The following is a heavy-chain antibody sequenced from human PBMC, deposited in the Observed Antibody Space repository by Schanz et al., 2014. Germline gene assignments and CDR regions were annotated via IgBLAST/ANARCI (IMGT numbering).Heavy chain of an antibody. D-gene: IGHD3-22*01. J-gene: IGHJ4*02. CDR1: GYSFNLFV. Sequence: QVQLVQSGAEVQKPGASVMLSCKTSGYSFNLFVVSWVRQAPGQGLEWMGWISAYNGNMNYAPKFQGRVTMTTDTSTSTAYMELRNLRSDDTAVYYCVRDGDERLVVIFDQWGQGTLVTVS. CDR3: VRDGDERLVVIFDQ. V-gene: IGHV1-18*04. CDR2: ISAYNGNM.